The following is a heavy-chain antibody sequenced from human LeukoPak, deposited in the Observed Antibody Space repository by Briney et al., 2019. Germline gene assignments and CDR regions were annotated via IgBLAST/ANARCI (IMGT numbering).Heavy chain of an antibody. Sequence: PGGSLRLSCAASGFTFDDYAMHWVRQAPGKGLEWVSGISWNSGSIGYADSVKGRFTISRDNAKNSLYLQMSSLRAEDSALYYCAKEGAARQRGFDYWGQGTLVTVSS. CDR2: ISWNSGSI. J-gene: IGHJ4*02. D-gene: IGHD6-25*01. CDR3: AKEGAARQRGFDY. V-gene: IGHV3-9*01. CDR1: GFTFDDYA.